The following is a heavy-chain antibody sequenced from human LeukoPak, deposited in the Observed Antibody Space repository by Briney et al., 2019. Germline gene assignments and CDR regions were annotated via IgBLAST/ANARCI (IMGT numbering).Heavy chain of an antibody. CDR3: ARVRGGGYCTHGVCYGDYFDY. Sequence: PRRSLRLSCAASGFTFSTYAMHWVRPAPGKGLEWVALISYVGSNKNYADSMKGRFTTSRDTSTSTPFLQINSVRAEDTAVYYCARVRGGGYCTHGVCYGDYFDYWGQGTLVTVSS. CDR1: GFTFSTYA. D-gene: IGHD2-8*01. J-gene: IGHJ4*02. CDR2: ISYVGSNK. V-gene: IGHV3-30*04.